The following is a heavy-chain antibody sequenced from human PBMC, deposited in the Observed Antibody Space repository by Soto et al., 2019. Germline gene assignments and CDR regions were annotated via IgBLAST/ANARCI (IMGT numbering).Heavy chain of an antibody. D-gene: IGHD3-22*01. Sequence: PSETLSLTCVVSGYSISSGYYWAWVRQPPGKELEWIGSIYHSGKSYYKPSLRSRVTVSVDTSKNQFSMKLISVTAADTAVYYCARDKRVTMIGGWFDPWGQGTLVTVSS. J-gene: IGHJ5*02. CDR1: GYSISSGYY. V-gene: IGHV4-38-2*02. CDR2: IYHSGKS. CDR3: ARDKRVTMIGGWFDP.